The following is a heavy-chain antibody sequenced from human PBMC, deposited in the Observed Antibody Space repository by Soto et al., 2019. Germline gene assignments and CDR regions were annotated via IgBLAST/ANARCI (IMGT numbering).Heavy chain of an antibody. CDR1: GGSISSYY. CDR2: IYYSGST. CDR3: AGRWGSAADY. Sequence: QVQLQESGPGLVKPSETLSLTCTVSGGSISSYYWSWIRQPPGKGLESIGYIYYSGSTNYNPSLKSRVTISVDTSKNRFSLKLSSVTAADTAVYYCAGRWGSAADYWGQGTLVTVSS. V-gene: IGHV4-59*08. D-gene: IGHD2-15*01. J-gene: IGHJ4*02.